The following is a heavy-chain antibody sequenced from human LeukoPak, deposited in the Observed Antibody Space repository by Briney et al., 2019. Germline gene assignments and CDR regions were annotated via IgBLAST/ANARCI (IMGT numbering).Heavy chain of an antibody. CDR2: ISSSGSTI. Sequence: GGSLRLSCAASGFTFSSYEMNWVRQAPGKGLEWVSYISSSGSTIYYADSVKGRFTISRDNAKNSLYLQMNSLRAEDTAVYHCARVGQLVAGGFDYWGQGTLVTVSS. CDR3: ARVGQLVAGGFDY. D-gene: IGHD6-6*01. J-gene: IGHJ4*02. V-gene: IGHV3-48*03. CDR1: GFTFSSYE.